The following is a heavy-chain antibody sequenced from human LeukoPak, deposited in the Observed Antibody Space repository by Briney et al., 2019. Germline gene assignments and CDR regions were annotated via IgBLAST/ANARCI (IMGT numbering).Heavy chain of an antibody. J-gene: IGHJ5*02. CDR1: GGSLRSDRHN. CDR3: ARHPTFGELTSWFDP. V-gene: IGHV4-39*07. D-gene: IGHD3-10*01. Sequence: PSETLSLTCSVSGGSLRSDRHNWAWVRQSADKGLEHIGSVDQTGSPYYNPPLKSRVTISVDTSNKQFSLNLTSVTAADTAVYYCARHPTFGELTSWFDPWGQGTLVTVSS. CDR2: VDQTGSP.